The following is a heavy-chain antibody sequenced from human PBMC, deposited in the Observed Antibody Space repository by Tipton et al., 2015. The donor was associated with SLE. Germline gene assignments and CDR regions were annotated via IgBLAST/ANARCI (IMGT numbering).Heavy chain of an antibody. CDR2: ISSSSSYI. CDR3: ARANWNYMVFDY. D-gene: IGHD1-7*01. Sequence: SLRLSCAASGFTFSSYSMNWVRQAPGKGLEWVSSISSSSSYIYYADSVKGRFTISRDNAKKSLYLQMNSLGAEDTAVYYCARANWNYMVFDYWGQGTLVTVSS. J-gene: IGHJ4*02. V-gene: IGHV3-21*04. CDR1: GFTFSSYS.